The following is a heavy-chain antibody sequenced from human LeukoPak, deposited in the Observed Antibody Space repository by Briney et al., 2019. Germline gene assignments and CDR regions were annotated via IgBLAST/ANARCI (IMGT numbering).Heavy chain of an antibody. V-gene: IGHV1-69*05. CDR3: ARVVVNSWFDP. CDR1: GGTFSSYA. Sequence: ASAKVSCKASGGTFSSYAISWVRQAPGRGLEWMGGIIPIFGTANYAQKFQGRVTITTDESTSTAYMELSSLRSEDTAVYYCARVVVNSWFDPWGQGTLVTVSS. J-gene: IGHJ5*02. CDR2: IIPIFGTA. D-gene: IGHD2-15*01.